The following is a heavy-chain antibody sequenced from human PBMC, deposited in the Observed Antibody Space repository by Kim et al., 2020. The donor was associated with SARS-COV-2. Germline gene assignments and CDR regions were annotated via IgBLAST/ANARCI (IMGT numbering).Heavy chain of an antibody. V-gene: IGHV3-21*01. J-gene: IGHJ6*02. CDR2: ISSGGRSI. CDR3: AREESGEYAEYMFSNYYYYCMDV. CDR1: GFTFSTYN. Sequence: GGSLRLSCAASGFTFSTYNMNWVRQAPGKGLEWVSCISSGGRSIYYADSVKGRFTISSDNAKNSLYLQMNSLRAEDTAVYYCAREESGEYAEYMFSNYYYYCMDVWGQGTTVTVPS. D-gene: IGHD3-10*02.